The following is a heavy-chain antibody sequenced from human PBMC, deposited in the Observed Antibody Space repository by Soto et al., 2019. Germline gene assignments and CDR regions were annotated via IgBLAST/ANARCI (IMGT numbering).Heavy chain of an antibody. V-gene: IGHV4-59*01. Sequence: QVQLQESGPGLVKPSETLSLTCTVSGGSISSYYWSWIRQPPGKGLEWIGYIYYSGSTNYNPSLTSRVTISVDTSKNQFSLKLSSVTAADTAVYYCAREGYSSGWYYFDYWGQGTLVTVSS. D-gene: IGHD6-19*01. CDR3: AREGYSSGWYYFDY. J-gene: IGHJ4*02. CDR1: GGSISSYY. CDR2: IYYSGST.